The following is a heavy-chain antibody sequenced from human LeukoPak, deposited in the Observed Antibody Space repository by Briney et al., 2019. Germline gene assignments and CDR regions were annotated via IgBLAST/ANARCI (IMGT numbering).Heavy chain of an antibody. D-gene: IGHD4-23*01. CDR3: ARRTTVVTRGAFDI. Sequence: PSETLSLTCTVSGGSISSYYWSWIRQPPGKGLEWIGYIYYSGSTNYNPSLKSRVTISVDTSKNQFSLKLSSVTAADTAVYYCARRTTVVTRGAFDIWGQGTMVTVSS. V-gene: IGHV4-59*08. J-gene: IGHJ3*02. CDR1: GGSISSYY. CDR2: IYYSGST.